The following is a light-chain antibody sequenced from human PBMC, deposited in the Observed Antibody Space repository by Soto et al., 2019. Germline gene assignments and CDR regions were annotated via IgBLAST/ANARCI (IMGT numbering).Light chain of an antibody. CDR1: QNIGSR. Sequence: DIPMTQSPSTLSASVGDRVAITCRASQNIGSRLAWYQQKPAGAPKLLIYDAPSLERGVPLRFGGSGSGTDCTRSISSLQPDDFATNYCQQCNTPFIFGGGTKVEIK. V-gene: IGKV1-5*01. J-gene: IGKJ4*01. CDR2: DAP. CDR3: QQCNTPFI.